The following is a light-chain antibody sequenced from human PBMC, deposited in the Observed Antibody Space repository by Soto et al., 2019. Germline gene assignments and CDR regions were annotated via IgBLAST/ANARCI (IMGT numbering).Light chain of an antibody. CDR2: AAS. CDR1: QSISTY. V-gene: IGKV1-39*01. CDR3: QKSYSTLT. Sequence: DIQMTQSPSSLSASVGDRVTITCRASQSISTYLNWYQQKPGKAPELLIYAASSLQSGVPARFSSSRSGTDFTLTISSLQAEDVATYYCQKSYSTLTFGGGTKVEIK. J-gene: IGKJ4*01.